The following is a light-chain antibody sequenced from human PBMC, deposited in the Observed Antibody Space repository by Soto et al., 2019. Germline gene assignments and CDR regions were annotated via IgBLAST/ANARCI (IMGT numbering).Light chain of an antibody. CDR1: GSDVANYKR. J-gene: IGLJ2*01. CDR3: GLYTSGYTWV. Sequence: QSVLTQPPSVSGSLEQSVTISCTGTGSDVANYKRVSWYQQAPGTAPKLIIYEVTSRPSGVPARFSGSKSGNTASLTISGLQAEDEAVYFCGLYTSGYTWVFGGGTKVTVL. CDR2: EVT. V-gene: IGLV2-18*01.